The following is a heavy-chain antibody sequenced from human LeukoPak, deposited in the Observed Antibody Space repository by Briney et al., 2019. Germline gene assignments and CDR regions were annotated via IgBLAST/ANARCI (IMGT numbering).Heavy chain of an antibody. D-gene: IGHD6-19*01. J-gene: IGHJ4*02. CDR2: ITPDGGST. CDR3: TRSGYSNGYDF. V-gene: IGHV3-74*03. CDR1: GFTFSGHW. Sequence: GGSLRLSCVASGFTFSGHWMHWVRQVPGKGPVAVSRITPDGGSTAYADSVKGRFTISRDNDKNTLYLEMNSLTAEDTALYYCTRSGYSNGYDFWGQGTLVTVSS.